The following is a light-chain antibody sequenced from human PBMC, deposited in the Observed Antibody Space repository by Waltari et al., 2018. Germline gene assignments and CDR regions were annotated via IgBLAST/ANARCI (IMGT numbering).Light chain of an antibody. CDR1: QSSSTW. CDR3: QQNNVFPWT. Sequence: DIQMTQSPSTLSAFVGDRVTITCRASQSSSTWLAWYQQKPGNAPKLLIYKASRVESGVPSRFSGSGSGTEFTLTISSLQPDDFATYYCQQNNVFPWTFGQGTKVEIK. CDR2: KAS. V-gene: IGKV1-5*03. J-gene: IGKJ1*01.